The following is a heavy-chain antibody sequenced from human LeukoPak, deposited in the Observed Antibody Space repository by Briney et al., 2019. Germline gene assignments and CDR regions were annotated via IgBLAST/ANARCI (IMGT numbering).Heavy chain of an antibody. CDR3: ARSHTRGPEVALMDY. V-gene: IGHV4-39*02. CDR2: IYYSGST. D-gene: IGHD3-10*01. Sequence: PSETLSLTCTVSGGSISSSSYYWGWIRQPPGKGLEWIGSIYYSGSTYYNPSLKSRVTISVDTSKNHFSLKLSSVTAADTAVYYCARSHTRGPEVALMDYRGQGTLVTVSS. J-gene: IGHJ4*02. CDR1: GGSISSSSYY.